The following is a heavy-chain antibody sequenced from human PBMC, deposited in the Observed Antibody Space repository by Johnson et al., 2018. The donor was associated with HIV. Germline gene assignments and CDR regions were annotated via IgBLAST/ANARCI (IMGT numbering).Heavy chain of an antibody. CDR2: ITGNGGST. CDR1: GFTFSSYA. J-gene: IGHJ3*02. V-gene: IGHV3-64*01. CDR3: AREVDAFDM. Sequence: VQLVESGGGVVQPGRSLRLSCAATGFTFSSYAINWVRQAPGKGLEYVSGITGNGGSTYYANSVKGRFTISRDNSKNTLYLQMGSLRAEDTTVYYCAREVDAFDMWGQGTLVTVSS.